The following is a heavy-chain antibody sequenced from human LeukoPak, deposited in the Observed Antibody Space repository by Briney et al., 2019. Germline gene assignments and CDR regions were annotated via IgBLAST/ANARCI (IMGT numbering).Heavy chain of an antibody. CDR1: GYTFTGYY. D-gene: IGHD2-2*01. CDR2: INPNSGGT. V-gene: IGHV1-2*02. CDR3: ARDLRGDYCSSTSCHGGIDP. J-gene: IGHJ5*02. Sequence: ASVKVSCKASGYTFTGYYMHWVRQAPGQGLEWMGWINPNSGGTNYAQKFQGRVTMTRDTSISTAYMELSRLRSDDTAVYYCARDLRGDYCSSTSCHGGIDPWGQGTLVTVSS.